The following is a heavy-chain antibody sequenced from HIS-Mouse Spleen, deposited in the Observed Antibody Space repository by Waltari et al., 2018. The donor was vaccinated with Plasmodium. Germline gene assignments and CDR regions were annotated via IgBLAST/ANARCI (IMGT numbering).Heavy chain of an antibody. J-gene: IGHJ2*01. CDR2: IKQDGSEK. CDR3: ASSWYWYFDL. V-gene: IGHV3-7*01. D-gene: IGHD6-13*01. CDR1: GFTFSSYW. Sequence: EVQLVESGGGLVQPGGSLRLSCAASGFTFSSYWRRWGRQAPGKGLGWVANIKQDGSEKYYGDSVKGGFTISRDNAKNSLYLQMNSLRAEDTAVYYCASSWYWYFDLWGRGTLVTVSS.